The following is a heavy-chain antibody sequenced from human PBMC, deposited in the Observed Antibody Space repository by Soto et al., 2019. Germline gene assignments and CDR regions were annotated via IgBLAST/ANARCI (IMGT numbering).Heavy chain of an antibody. CDR1: GSSISPFY. Sequence: SETLSLTCTVSGSSISPFYWSWIRQPPGKGLEWIGYIYYTVSTKYNPSLKSRVTLSLGTSRNQLSLRLNSVTAADTAVYYCTRVGGYYGDYPNFDYWGPGTRVTVSS. V-gene: IGHV4-59*01. CDR3: TRVGGYYGDYPNFDY. D-gene: IGHD4-17*01. J-gene: IGHJ4*02. CDR2: IYYTVST.